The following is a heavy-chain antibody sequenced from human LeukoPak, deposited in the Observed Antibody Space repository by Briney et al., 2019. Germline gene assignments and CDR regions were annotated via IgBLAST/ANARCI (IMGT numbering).Heavy chain of an antibody. J-gene: IGHJ4*01. CDR3: AREILLRFLED. D-gene: IGHD3-3*01. CDR2: IYSGGST. CDR1: GFTVNNNY. Sequence: GGSLRLSCAASGFTVNNNYMSWVRQAPGKGLEWVSLIYSGGSTYYADSVKGRFTISRDNAKNSLYLQMNSLRAEDTAVYYCAREILLRFLEDWGHGTLVTVSS. V-gene: IGHV3-53*01.